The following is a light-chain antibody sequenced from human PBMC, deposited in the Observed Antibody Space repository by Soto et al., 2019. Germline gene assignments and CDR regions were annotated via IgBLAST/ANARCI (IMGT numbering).Light chain of an antibody. CDR3: CSYAGKSTWV. CDR1: SSDVGRYNF. J-gene: IGLJ2*01. V-gene: IGLV2-23*02. Sequence: QSALTQPASVSGSPGQSITISCTGTSSDVGRYNFVSWYQQHPGKVPKITIYEVSKRSSGVSDRFSGSKSGNTASLTISGLQTDDEADYYCCSYAGKSTWVLGGGTKVALL. CDR2: EVS.